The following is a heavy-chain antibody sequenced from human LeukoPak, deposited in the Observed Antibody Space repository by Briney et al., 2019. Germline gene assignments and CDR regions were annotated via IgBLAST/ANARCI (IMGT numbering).Heavy chain of an antibody. Sequence: SETLSLTCTVSGGSISSYYWSWIRQPPGKGLEWIGYIYYSGSTNYNPSLKSRVTISVDTSKNQFSLKLSSATAADTAVYYCAGYSSSWYRRDYWGQGTLVTVSS. D-gene: IGHD6-13*01. CDR3: AGYSSSWYRRDY. J-gene: IGHJ4*02. CDR1: GGSISSYY. CDR2: IYYSGST. V-gene: IGHV4-59*01.